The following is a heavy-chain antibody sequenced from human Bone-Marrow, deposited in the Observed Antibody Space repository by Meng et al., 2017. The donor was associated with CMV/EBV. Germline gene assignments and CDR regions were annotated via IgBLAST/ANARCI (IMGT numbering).Heavy chain of an antibody. CDR3: ARDLYGSPIERNWFDP. V-gene: IGHV1-69*05. J-gene: IGHJ5*02. Sequence: SVKVSCKASGGTYSSYAISWVRQAPGQGLEWMGGIIPIFGTANYAQKFQGRVTITTDESTSTAYMELSSPRSEDTAVYYCARDLYGSPIERNWFDPWGQGTLVTVSS. CDR2: IIPIFGTA. CDR1: GGTYSSYA. D-gene: IGHD3-10*01.